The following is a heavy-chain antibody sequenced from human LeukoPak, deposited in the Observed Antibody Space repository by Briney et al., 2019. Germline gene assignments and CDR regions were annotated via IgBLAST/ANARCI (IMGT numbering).Heavy chain of an antibody. CDR2: ISSSSSTI. Sequence: GGSLRLSCAASGFTFSSYSMNWVRRAPGKGLEWVSYISSSSSTIYYADSVKGRFTISRDNAKNSLYLQMNSLRAEEKAVYYCARDWRGMVVIEYLDYWGQGTLVTVSS. CDR3: ARDWRGMVVIEYLDY. CDR1: GFTFSSYS. V-gene: IGHV3-48*01. D-gene: IGHD2-21*01. J-gene: IGHJ4*02.